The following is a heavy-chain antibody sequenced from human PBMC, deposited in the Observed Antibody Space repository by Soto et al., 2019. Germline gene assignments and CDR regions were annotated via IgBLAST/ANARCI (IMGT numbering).Heavy chain of an antibody. J-gene: IGHJ5*02. CDR2: IYATGTT. Sequence: PSETLSLTCTVSGASISGFYWSWIRKSAGKGLEWIGRIYATGTTDYNPSLKSRVMMSVDTSKKQFSLKLSSVTAADTAVYYCARGRFGPPPSNWFDPWGQGTLVTVSS. CDR1: GASISGFY. V-gene: IGHV4-4*07. D-gene: IGHD3-10*01. CDR3: ARGRFGPPPSNWFDP.